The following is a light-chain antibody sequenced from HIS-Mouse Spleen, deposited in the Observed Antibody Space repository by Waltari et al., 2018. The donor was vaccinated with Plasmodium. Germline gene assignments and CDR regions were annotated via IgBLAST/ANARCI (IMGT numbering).Light chain of an antibody. CDR2: KVS. CDR1: QSLVHSDGNTS. J-gene: IGKJ1*01. V-gene: IGKV2-30*02. CDR3: MQGTHWPRT. Sequence: DVVMTQSPLSLPVTLGQPASISCRSSQSLVHSDGNTSWNWFQPRPGQSPRRLIYKVSNRDSGVPDRFGGSGSGTDFTLKISRVEAEDVGVYYCMQGTHWPRTFGQGTKVEIK.